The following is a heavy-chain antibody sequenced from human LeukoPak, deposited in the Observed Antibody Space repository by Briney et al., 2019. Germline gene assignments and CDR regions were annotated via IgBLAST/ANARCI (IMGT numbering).Heavy chain of an antibody. Sequence: GGSLRLSCAASGFVLSTYAICWVRQGPGRALEWVSTISGSGGATFYAGSVQGRFTVSRDNSKNILYLQMNSPRVEDTAVYYCAKGKADIIVDWLDPWGQGTLVTVSS. J-gene: IGHJ5*02. D-gene: IGHD2/OR15-2a*01. CDR3: AKGKADIIVDWLDP. CDR1: GFVLSTYA. V-gene: IGHV3-23*01. CDR2: ISGSGGAT.